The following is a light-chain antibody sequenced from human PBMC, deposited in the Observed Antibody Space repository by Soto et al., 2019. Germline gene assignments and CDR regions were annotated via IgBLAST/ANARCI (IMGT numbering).Light chain of an antibody. CDR2: EVT. CDR3: ASYAGGNKV. Sequence: QSALTQPPSASGSPGQSVTISCTGTSSDVGAYNYVSWYQQHPDKAPKLMIYEVTKRPSGVPDRFSGSKSGNTASLTVSGLLPEDEADYYCASYAGGNKVFGTGTKLTVL. J-gene: IGLJ1*01. V-gene: IGLV2-8*01. CDR1: SSDVGAYNY.